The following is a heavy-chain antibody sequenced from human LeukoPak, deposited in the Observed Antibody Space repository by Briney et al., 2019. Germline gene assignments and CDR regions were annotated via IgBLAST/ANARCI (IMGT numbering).Heavy chain of an antibody. CDR2: ISISGGNT. V-gene: IGHV3-23*01. D-gene: IGHD3-10*01. Sequence: GGSLRLSCAASGFTFSSYAMSWVRQAQGKGLEWVSTISISGGNTYYADSVKGRFTISRDNSNNTLYLQMNSLRAEDTAVYYCAKGGVNFDYWGQGTLVTVSS. CDR1: GFTFSSYA. CDR3: AKGGVNFDY. J-gene: IGHJ4*02.